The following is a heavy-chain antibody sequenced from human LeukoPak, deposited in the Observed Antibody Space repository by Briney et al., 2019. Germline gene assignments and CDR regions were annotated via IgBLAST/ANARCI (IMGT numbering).Heavy chain of an antibody. CDR2: IYYSGST. Sequence: SETLSLTCTVSGGSISSYYWSWIRQPPGKGLEWIGYIYYSGSTNYNPPLKSRVTISVDTSKNQFSLKLSSVTAADTAVYYCARGRVDTAMVHSYYYGMDVWGQGTTVTVSS. J-gene: IGHJ6*02. V-gene: IGHV4-59*12. CDR1: GGSISSYY. D-gene: IGHD5-18*01. CDR3: ARGRVDTAMVHSYYYGMDV.